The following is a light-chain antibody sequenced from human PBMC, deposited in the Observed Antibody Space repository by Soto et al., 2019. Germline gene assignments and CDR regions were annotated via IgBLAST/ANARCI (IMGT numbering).Light chain of an antibody. Sequence: EIVLTQSPATLSFSPGERATLSFSASQSVSTSFARFQQQPGPAPRLLIYDASKRATGIPARFSGSGSGTDFTLTITSLEPEAFAVYYCQQRSHWHLTFGGGTKVDIK. J-gene: IGKJ4*01. V-gene: IGKV3-11*01. CDR1: QSVSTS. CDR2: DAS. CDR3: QQRSHWHLT.